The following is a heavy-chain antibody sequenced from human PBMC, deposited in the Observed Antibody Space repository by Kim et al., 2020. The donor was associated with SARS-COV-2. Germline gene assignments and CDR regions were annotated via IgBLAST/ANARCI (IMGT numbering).Heavy chain of an antibody. CDR2: IIPILGIA. CDR1: GGTFSSYA. V-gene: IGHV1-69*04. D-gene: IGHD3-16*01. J-gene: IGHJ5*02. CDR3: ASSDSDYDYDWWSPVWFDP. Sequence: SVKVSCKASGGTFSSYAISWVRQAPGQGLEWMGRIIPILGIANYAQKFQGRVTITADKSTSTAYMELSSLRSEDTAGYYCASSDSDYDYDWWSPVWFDP.